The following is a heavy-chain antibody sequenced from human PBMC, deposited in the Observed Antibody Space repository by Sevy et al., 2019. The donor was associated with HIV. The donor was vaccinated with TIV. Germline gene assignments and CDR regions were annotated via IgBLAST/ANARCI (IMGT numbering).Heavy chain of an antibody. CDR2: ISSLSNYI. V-gene: IGHV3-21*01. D-gene: IGHD3-10*01. CDR3: ARPYGSGSWEAFDI. Sequence: GGSLRLSCAASGFTFSTYTMNWVRQAPGKGLEWVSSISSLSNYIYYADSLKGRFTISRDNAKNSLYLQMNSLRAEDTAVYYCARPYGSGSWEAFDIWGQGTMVIVSS. CDR1: GFTFSTYT. J-gene: IGHJ3*02.